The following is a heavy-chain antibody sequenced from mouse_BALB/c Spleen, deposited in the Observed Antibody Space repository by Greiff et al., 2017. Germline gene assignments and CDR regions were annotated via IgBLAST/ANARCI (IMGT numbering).Heavy chain of an antibody. CDR2: IDPYNGGT. V-gene: IGHV1S135*01. CDR3: ARSSNYLYYYAMDY. J-gene: IGHJ4*01. Sequence: EVQLQQSGPELGKPGASVKISCKASGYSFTGYNMYWVKQSHGKSLEWIGYIDPYNGGTSYNQKSKGKATLTVDKSSSTAYMHLNSLTSEDSAIYYFARSSNYLYYYAMDYGGQGTSVTVSS. CDR1: GYSFTGYN. D-gene: IGHD2-5*01.